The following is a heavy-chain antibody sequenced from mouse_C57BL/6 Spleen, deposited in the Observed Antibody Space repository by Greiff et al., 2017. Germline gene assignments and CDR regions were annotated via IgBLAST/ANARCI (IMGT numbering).Heavy chain of an antibody. V-gene: IGHV1-50*01. D-gene: IGHD4-1*01. J-gene: IGHJ3*01. Sequence: VQLQQSGAELVKPGASVKLSCKASGYTFTSYWMQWVKQRPGQGLEWIGEIDPSDSYTNYNQKFKGKATLTVDTSSSTAYMQLSSLTSEDSAVYYCAKTGTRFAYWGQGTLVTVSA. CDR1: GYTFTSYW. CDR2: IDPSDSYT. CDR3: AKTGTRFAY.